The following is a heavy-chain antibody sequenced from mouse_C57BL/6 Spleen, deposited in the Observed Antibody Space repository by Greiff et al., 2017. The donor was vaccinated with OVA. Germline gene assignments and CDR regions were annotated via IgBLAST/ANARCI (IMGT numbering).Heavy chain of an antibody. V-gene: IGHV3-6*01. CDR1: GYSITRGYY. CDR2: ISYDGST. CDR3: ARGDGYYLDY. D-gene: IGHD2-3*01. Sequence: EVQRVESGPGLVKPSQSLSLSCSVTGYSITRGYYWYLIRQFPGNKLEWMGYISYDGSTNSNPSLKNRISITRDTSKNQLFLKLNSVTTEDTATYYSARGDGYYLDYWGQGTTLTVSS. J-gene: IGHJ2*01.